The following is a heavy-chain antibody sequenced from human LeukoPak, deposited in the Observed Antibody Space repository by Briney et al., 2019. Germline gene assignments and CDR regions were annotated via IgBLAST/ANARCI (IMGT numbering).Heavy chain of an antibody. CDR2: ISDGSLAI. CDR3: VRDSRTSMDV. V-gene: IGHV3-48*02. CDR1: GFTFSTYS. J-gene: IGHJ6*02. Sequence: GGSLRLSCAASGFTFSTYSMNWVRQAPGKGLEWASYISDGSLAISYADSVKGRFTISRDNAKNSLYLQMNSLRDEDTAVYYCVRDSRTSMDVWGQGTTVTVSS.